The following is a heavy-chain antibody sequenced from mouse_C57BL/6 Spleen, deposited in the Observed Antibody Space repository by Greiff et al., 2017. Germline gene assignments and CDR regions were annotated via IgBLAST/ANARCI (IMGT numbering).Heavy chain of an antibody. Sequence: DVHLVVSGEGLVKPGGSLKLSCAASGFTFSSYAMSWVRQTPPKRLVWVAYISSGGDYIYYSATVKGRFTISSDNARNTLLLQMSSLKSEDTAMYYCTRVSTTVVATDYFDYWGQGTTLTVSS. CDR1: GFTFSSYA. V-gene: IGHV5-9-1*02. D-gene: IGHD1-1*01. CDR3: TRVSTTVVATDYFDY. J-gene: IGHJ2*01. CDR2: ISSGGDYI.